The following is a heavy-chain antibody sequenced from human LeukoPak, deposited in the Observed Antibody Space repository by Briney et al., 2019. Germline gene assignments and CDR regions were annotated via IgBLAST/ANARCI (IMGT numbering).Heavy chain of an antibody. CDR1: GFTFSSYP. D-gene: IGHD6-13*01. Sequence: PGGSLRLSCAASGFTFSSYPMHWVRQAPGKGLEWVALISYDGSNKYYADFVKGRFTISRDSSKNTLYLQVNSLRAEDTAVYYCAKEGLGSSWYPNYFDYWGQGTLVTVSS. CDR3: AKEGLGSSWYPNYFDY. CDR2: ISYDGSNK. V-gene: IGHV3-30*04. J-gene: IGHJ4*02.